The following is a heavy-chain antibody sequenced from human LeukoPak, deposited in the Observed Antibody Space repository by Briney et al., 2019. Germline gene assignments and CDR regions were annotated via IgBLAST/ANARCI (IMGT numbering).Heavy chain of an antibody. J-gene: IGHJ4*02. CDR2: ISYDESNK. Sequence: GGSLRLSCAASGFTFSSYGMHWVRQAPGKGLEWVAVISYDESNKYYADSVKGRFTISRDNSKNTLYLQMNSLRAEDTAVYYCARDGSWYLYYFDYWGQGTLVTVSS. CDR3: ARDGSWYLYYFDY. CDR1: GFTFSSYG. V-gene: IGHV3-30*19. D-gene: IGHD6-13*01.